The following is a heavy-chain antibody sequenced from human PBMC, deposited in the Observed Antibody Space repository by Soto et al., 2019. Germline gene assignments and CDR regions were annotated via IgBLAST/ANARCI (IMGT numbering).Heavy chain of an antibody. CDR1: GFTVSTYG. V-gene: IGHV3-30*03. D-gene: IGHD2-8*02. CDR2: ISRDGGTK. CDR3: TGEVASGY. J-gene: IGHJ4*02. Sequence: QVQLVESGGGVVQPGRSLRLSCAVSGFTVSTYGMHWVRQAPGKGLEWVAVISRDGGTKYYADSLKGRFTISKDNSRNTLVLERNNPRGDDMAVYYCTGEVASGYWGQGTLVTVS.